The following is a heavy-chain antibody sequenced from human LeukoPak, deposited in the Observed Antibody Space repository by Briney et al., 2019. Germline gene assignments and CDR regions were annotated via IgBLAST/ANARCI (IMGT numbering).Heavy chain of an antibody. CDR2: ISAYNGNT. D-gene: IGHD3-10*01. CDR1: GYTFTSYD. V-gene: IGHV1-18*01. CDR3: ARVPMVRGVRSYYFDY. J-gene: IGHJ4*02. Sequence: ASVKVSCKASGYTFTSYDINWVRQATGQGLEWMGWISAYNGNTNYAQKLQGRVTMTTDTSTSTAYMELRSLRSDDTAVYYCARVPMVRGVRSYYFDYWGQGTLVTVSS.